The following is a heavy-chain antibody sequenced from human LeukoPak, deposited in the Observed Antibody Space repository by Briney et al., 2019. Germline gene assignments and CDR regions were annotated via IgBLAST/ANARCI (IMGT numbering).Heavy chain of an antibody. CDR3: AKDWAAAAGTFDY. CDR1: GFTSSSYW. Sequence: GGSLRLSCAASGFTSSSYWMHWVRQVPGKGLVWVSRISGDGTARNYADSVKGRFTISRDDAKNTVDLQMNSLRGEDTAVYYCAKDWAAAAGTFDYWGQGTLVTVSS. J-gene: IGHJ4*02. CDR2: ISGDGTAR. D-gene: IGHD6-13*01. V-gene: IGHV3-74*01.